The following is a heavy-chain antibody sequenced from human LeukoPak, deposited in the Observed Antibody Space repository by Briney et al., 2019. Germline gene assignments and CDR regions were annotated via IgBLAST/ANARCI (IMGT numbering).Heavy chain of an antibody. Sequence: GGSLRLACAASGFTFSSYEMNWVRQAPGKGLEWVGRIKSKTDGGTTDYAAPVKGRFTISRDDSKNTLYLQMNSLKTEDTAVYYCTTDGYYDSWSGYYMYWGQGTLVTVSS. D-gene: IGHD3-3*01. J-gene: IGHJ4*02. CDR2: IKSKTDGGTT. CDR1: GFTFSSYE. CDR3: TTDGYYDSWSGYYMY. V-gene: IGHV3-15*01.